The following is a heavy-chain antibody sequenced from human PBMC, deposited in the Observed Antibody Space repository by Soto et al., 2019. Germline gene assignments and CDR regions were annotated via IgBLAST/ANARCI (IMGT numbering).Heavy chain of an antibody. CDR2: ISGSDGST. J-gene: IGHJ4*02. CDR3: ARRSSSWYFDY. Sequence: EVQLLESGGGLVQPGGSLRLSCAASGFTFSSYAMNWVRQAPGKGLEWVSVISGSDGSTYYADSVNGRFTIPRDNSKNTLNLQINSLRAEDKAVHSCARRSSSWYFDYWGQGTLVTVSS. V-gene: IGHV3-23*01. D-gene: IGHD6-13*01. CDR1: GFTFSSYA.